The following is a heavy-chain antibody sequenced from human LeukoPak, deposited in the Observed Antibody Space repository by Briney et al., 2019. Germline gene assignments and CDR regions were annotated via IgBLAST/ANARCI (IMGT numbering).Heavy chain of an antibody. D-gene: IGHD3-3*01. CDR2: ISGSGGST. J-gene: IGHJ4*02. V-gene: IGHV3-23*01. Sequence: PGGSLRLSCAASGFTFSSYAMSWVRQAPGKGLEWVSAISGSGGSTYYADSVKGRFTISRDNSENTLYLQMNSLRAEDTAVYYCAKVTVYDFWSGYYNATRDYWGQGTLVTVSS. CDR1: GFTFSSYA. CDR3: AKVTVYDFWSGYYNATRDY.